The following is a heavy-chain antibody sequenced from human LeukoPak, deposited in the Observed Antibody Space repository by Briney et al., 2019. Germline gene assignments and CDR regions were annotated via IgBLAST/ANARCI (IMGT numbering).Heavy chain of an antibody. CDR3: ARADEFGDHDIDL. D-gene: IGHD4-17*01. CDR2: VNPNTAAT. V-gene: IGHV1-2*02. Sequence: ASVKVSCKASGYIFTPFHILWLRQAPGQGPEWMGWVNPNTAATMFADKFQGRVTMTRDTSISTAYIELSSLLSDDTAVYYCARADEFGDHDIDLWGQGTLVTVSS. J-gene: IGHJ4*02. CDR1: GYIFTPFH.